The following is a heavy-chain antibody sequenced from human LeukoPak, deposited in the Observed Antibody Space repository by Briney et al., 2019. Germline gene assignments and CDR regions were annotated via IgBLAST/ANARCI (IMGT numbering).Heavy chain of an antibody. V-gene: IGHV3-74*01. J-gene: IGHJ4*02. Sequence: GGSLRLSCAASGFTFSSYWMHWVRQAPGKGLVWVSRVSPDGSSTNYADSVRGRFTISRDNAKDTLYLQMHSLTAEDTAVYYCARGCYGEYVCLDNWGQGALVTVSS. D-gene: IGHD4-17*01. CDR1: GFTFSSYW. CDR2: VSPDGSST. CDR3: ARGCYGEYVCLDN.